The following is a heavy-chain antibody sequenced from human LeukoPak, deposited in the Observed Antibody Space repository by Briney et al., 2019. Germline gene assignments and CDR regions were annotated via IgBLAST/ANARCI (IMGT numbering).Heavy chain of an antibody. Sequence: PGGSLRLSCAASGFTFSSYSMNWVRQAPGKGLEWVSSISSSSSNIYYADSVKGRFTISKDNSKNTLYLQMNSLRAEDTAFYYCAKDSGYTSSWYFGDYWGQGTLVTVSS. D-gene: IGHD6-13*01. CDR2: ISSSSSNI. J-gene: IGHJ4*02. CDR1: GFTFSSYS. CDR3: AKDSGYTSSWYFGDY. V-gene: IGHV3-21*01.